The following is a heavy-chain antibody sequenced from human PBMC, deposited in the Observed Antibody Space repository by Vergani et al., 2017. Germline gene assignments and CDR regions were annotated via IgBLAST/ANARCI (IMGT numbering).Heavy chain of an antibody. D-gene: IGHD3-3*02. J-gene: IGHJ4*02. Sequence: EVQLVESGGGLVKPGGSLRLACAASGLTLNTAWMSWVRQAPGKGLEWIGRIKNKIDGGTAEYAAPVKGRFTIFRDDSKNTLYLQMNSLKTEDTAIYYCTTSHLATYDADSWGRGTLVIVSS. CDR1: GLTLNTAW. V-gene: IGHV3-15*01. CDR2: IKNKIDGGTA. CDR3: TTSHLATYDADS.